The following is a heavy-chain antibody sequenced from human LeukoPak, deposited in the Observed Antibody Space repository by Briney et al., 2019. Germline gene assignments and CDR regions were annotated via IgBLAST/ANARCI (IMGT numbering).Heavy chain of an antibody. Sequence: SETLSLTCAVYGGSFSGYYWSWIRQPPGKGLEWIGEINHRGSTNYNPSLKSRVTISVDTSKNQFSLKLSSVTAADTAVYYCARGATGKYYDFWSGYYISAHGFCDYWGQGTLVTVSS. CDR1: GGSFSGYY. CDR3: ARGATGKYYDFWSGYYISAHGFCDY. V-gene: IGHV4-34*01. CDR2: INHRGST. D-gene: IGHD3-3*01. J-gene: IGHJ4*02.